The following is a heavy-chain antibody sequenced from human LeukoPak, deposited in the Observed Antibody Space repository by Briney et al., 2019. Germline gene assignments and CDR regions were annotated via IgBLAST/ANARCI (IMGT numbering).Heavy chain of an antibody. CDR2: ISYDGSNE. V-gene: IGHV3-30*04. CDR1: GFTFSSSA. J-gene: IGHJ4*01. Sequence: GGSLRLSCAASGFTFSSSAMHWVRQAPGKGLEWVAFISYDGSNEYYADSVKGRFTISRDSSKNTLYLQMNSLRAEDTAVYYCARNYYDRSGYSDTFDYWGQGTLVTVSS. CDR3: ARNYYDRSGYSDTFDY. D-gene: IGHD3-22*01.